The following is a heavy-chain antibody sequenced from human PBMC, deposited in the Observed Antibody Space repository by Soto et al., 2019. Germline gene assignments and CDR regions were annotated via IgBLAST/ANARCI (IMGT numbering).Heavy chain of an antibody. J-gene: IGHJ6*02. D-gene: IGHD4-17*01. CDR2: TYYRSKWYN. Sequence: SQTLSLTCAISGDSVSSNSAAWNWIRQSPSRGLEWLGRTYYRSKWYNDYAVSVKSRITINPDTSKNQFSLQLNSVTPEDTAVYYCARGPTVTNQPGHYYYYGMDVWGQGTTVTVSS. V-gene: IGHV6-1*01. CDR1: GDSVSSNSAA. CDR3: ARGPTVTNQPGHYYYYGMDV.